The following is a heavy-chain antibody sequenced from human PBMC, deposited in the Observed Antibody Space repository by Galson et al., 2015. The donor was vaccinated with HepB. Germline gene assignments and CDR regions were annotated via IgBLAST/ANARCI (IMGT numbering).Heavy chain of an antibody. D-gene: IGHD4-11*01. CDR2: ISAYNGNT. Sequence: SVKVSCKASGYTFTSYGISWVRQAPGQGLEWMGWISAYNGNTNYAQKLQGRVTMTTDTSTSTAYMELRSLRSDDTAVYYCARVTGSTVTTRYFDYWGQGTLVTVSS. V-gene: IGHV1-18*01. CDR3: ARVTGSTVTTRYFDY. CDR1: GYTFTSYG. J-gene: IGHJ4*02.